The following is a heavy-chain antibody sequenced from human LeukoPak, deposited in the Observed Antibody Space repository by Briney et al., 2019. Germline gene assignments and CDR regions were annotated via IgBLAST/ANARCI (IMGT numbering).Heavy chain of an antibody. CDR3: AREEPNSFDY. V-gene: IGHV3-21*01. CDR2: ISSSSSYI. CDR1: GFTLSSYI. Sequence: GGSLRLSCAASGFTLSSYIMNWVRQAPGKGLEWVSSISSSSSYIYYADSVKGRFTISRDNAKNSLYLQMNSLRAEDTAVYYCAREEPNSFDYWGQGTLVTVSS. D-gene: IGHD1-1*01. J-gene: IGHJ4*02.